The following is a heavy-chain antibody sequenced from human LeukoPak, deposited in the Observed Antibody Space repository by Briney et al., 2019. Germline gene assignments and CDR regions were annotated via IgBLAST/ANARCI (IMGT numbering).Heavy chain of an antibody. CDR1: SGSINTYY. CDR3: ARHGPAWSFDY. D-gene: IGHD2-8*02. Sequence: PSETLSLTCTVSSGSINTYYWSWIRQPPGKGLEWIAYIYYSGSSNYNPSLKSRVTISVDTSKNQFSLRLSSVTATDTAVYYCARHGPAWSFDYWGQGTQVTVSS. CDR2: IYYSGSS. J-gene: IGHJ4*02. V-gene: IGHV4-59*08.